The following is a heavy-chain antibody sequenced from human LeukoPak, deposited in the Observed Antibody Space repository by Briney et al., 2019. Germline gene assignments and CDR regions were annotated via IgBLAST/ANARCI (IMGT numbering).Heavy chain of an antibody. J-gene: IGHJ4*02. CDR1: GLTFSSYG. Sequence: GGSLRLSCAASGLTFSSYGMPWFRQAPAKGLEGVAFIRYDGSNKYYADSVKGRFTISRDNSKNTLYLQMNSLRAEDTAVYYCAKADSSSHLGPHWGQGTLVTVSS. D-gene: IGHD6-6*01. CDR2: IRYDGSNK. CDR3: AKADSSSHLGPH. V-gene: IGHV3-30*02.